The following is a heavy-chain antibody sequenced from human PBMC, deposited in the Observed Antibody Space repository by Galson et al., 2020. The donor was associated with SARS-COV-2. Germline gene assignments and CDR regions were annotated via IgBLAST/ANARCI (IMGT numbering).Heavy chain of an antibody. CDR3: ARDEYGSGSYTYVDY. CDR2: IWYDGSNK. D-gene: IGHD3-10*01. CDR1: GFTFSSYG. J-gene: IGHJ4*02. V-gene: IGHV3-33*01. Sequence: GGTLRLTCAASGFTFSSYGMHWVRQAPGKGLEWVAVIWYDGSNKYYADSEKGRFTISRDNSKNTLYLQMNSPRAEDTAVYYCARDEYGSGSYTYVDYWGQGAMVTVSS.